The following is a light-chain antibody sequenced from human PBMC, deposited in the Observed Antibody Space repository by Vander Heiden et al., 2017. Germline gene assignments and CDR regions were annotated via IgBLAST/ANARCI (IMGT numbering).Light chain of an antibody. CDR2: LNSDGSH. Sequence: QLVLPPSPSASASLGASVTLTCTLSRGHSSYAIAWQQQQPEKGPRYLMKLNSDGSHSKGDGIPDRFSGSSAGAERYLTISSLQAEDEADYYCQTGGTGIRGVFGGGTKLTVL. J-gene: IGLJ2*01. V-gene: IGLV4-69*01. CDR3: QTGGTGIRGV. CDR1: RGHSSYA.